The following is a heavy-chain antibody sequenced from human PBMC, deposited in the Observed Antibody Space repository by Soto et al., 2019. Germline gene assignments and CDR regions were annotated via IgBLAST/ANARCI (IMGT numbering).Heavy chain of an antibody. D-gene: IGHD3-10*01. Sequence: EVQLVESGGGLVQPGGSLRLSCAASGFTFSSYWMSWVRQAPGKGLEWVANIKQDGSEKYYVDSVKGRFTISRDNAKNAHYRQMNSLGAEDTAVDYCARDHALLFGESTPPGFDCLGQGTLVTVSS. J-gene: IGHJ4*02. CDR1: GFTFSSYW. V-gene: IGHV3-7*01. CDR3: ARDHALLFGESTPPGFDC. CDR2: IKQDGSEK.